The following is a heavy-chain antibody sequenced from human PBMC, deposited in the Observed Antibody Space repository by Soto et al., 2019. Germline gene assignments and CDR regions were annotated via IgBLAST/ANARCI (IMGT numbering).Heavy chain of an antibody. V-gene: IGHV4-59*01. CDR2: IYYSGST. Sequence: PSETLSLTCTFSGGSISSYYWSWIRQPPGKGLEWIGYIYYSGSTNYNPSLKSRVTISVDTSKNQFSLKLSSVTAADTAVYYCARGLPYYDILTGYFYYYYYYYMDVWGKGTTVTVSS. J-gene: IGHJ6*03. CDR3: ARGLPYYDILTGYFYYYYYYYMDV. D-gene: IGHD3-9*01. CDR1: GGSISSYY.